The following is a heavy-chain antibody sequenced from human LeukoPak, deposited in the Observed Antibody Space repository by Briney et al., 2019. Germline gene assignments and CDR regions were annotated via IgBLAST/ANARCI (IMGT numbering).Heavy chain of an antibody. Sequence: GGSLRLSCVVSEFNFRNYWMSWVRQTPGKGLEWVANIKQDGSDKYYVDSVKGRFIISRDNAKNSLYLQVNSLRAEDTAVYYCARDPSDSSAVYADYWGQGTLVTVSS. CDR3: ARDPSDSSAVYADY. D-gene: IGHD3-22*01. J-gene: IGHJ4*02. CDR1: EFNFRNYW. V-gene: IGHV3-7*01. CDR2: IKQDGSDK.